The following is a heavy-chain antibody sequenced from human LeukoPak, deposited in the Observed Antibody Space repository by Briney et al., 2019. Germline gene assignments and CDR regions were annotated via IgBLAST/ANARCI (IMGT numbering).Heavy chain of an antibody. CDR3: ARAPRHIVVVPAARGVNKQRVRYTFDY. D-gene: IGHD2-2*01. V-gene: IGHV1-8*03. CDR2: MNPNSGNT. J-gene: IGHJ4*02. Sequence: ASVKVSCKASEYTFTSYDINWVRQATGQGLEWMGWMNPNSGNTGYAQKFQGRVTITRNTSISTAYMELSSLRSEDTAVYYCARAPRHIVVVPAARGVNKQRVRYTFDYWGQGTLVTVSS. CDR1: EYTFTSYD.